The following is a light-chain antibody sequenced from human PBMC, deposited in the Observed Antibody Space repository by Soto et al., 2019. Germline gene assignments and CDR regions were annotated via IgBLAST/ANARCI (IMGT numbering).Light chain of an antibody. CDR3: QQDNNWLALT. V-gene: IGKV3-15*01. Sequence: EIVMTQAPATLSVSPGERATLSCRASQSVSSSLAWYQQRPGQAPRLVIYGASTRATGIPARFSGSGSGTEFTLTISSLQSEDFAVYYCQQDNNWLALTFGGGTKVEIK. J-gene: IGKJ4*01. CDR1: QSVSSS. CDR2: GAS.